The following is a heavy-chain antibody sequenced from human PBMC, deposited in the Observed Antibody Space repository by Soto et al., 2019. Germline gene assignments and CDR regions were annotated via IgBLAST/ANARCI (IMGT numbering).Heavy chain of an antibody. J-gene: IGHJ4*02. V-gene: IGHV4-39*01. CDR2: VDYSGTA. CDR1: SGSISVTNVF. D-gene: IGHD1-20*01. CDR3: ARITGRHLDY. Sequence: SETLSLTCTVSSGSISVTNVFWGWVRQPPGKGLGWIGNVDYSGTAYFSPSLATRVTFHVDTSKNQFSLTLYSVTAADTAVYYCARITGRHLDYWGQGSLVTVSS.